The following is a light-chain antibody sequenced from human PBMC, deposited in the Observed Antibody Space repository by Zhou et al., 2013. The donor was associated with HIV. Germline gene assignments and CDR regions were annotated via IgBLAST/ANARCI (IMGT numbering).Light chain of an antibody. V-gene: IGKV1D-16*01. CDR1: QHVDTW. CDR3: QQYHAYPPA. CDR2: AAS. Sequence: DVQMTQSPSSVSASIGATVTITCRASQHVDTWVAWYQQRPGKAPTSLIFAASNLQSAVSSKFRGSGSGTDFTLTISSLQPEDIATYYCQQYHAYPPAFGGGPKWRS. J-gene: IGKJ4*01.